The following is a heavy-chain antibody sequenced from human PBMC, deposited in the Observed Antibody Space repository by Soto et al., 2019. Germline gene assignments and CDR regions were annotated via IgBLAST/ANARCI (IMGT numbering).Heavy chain of an antibody. Sequence: EVQLLESGGDLVQPGGSLTLSCAAAGFTFSHYAMNWVRQAPGKGLEWVSAVSGSGGSEYYADSVRGRFTISRDNSKNTLYLQLNSLRAEDTATYYCAKGSVVGADYSYGMDVWGQGTTVTVSS. V-gene: IGHV3-23*01. D-gene: IGHD3-22*01. CDR3: AKGSVVGADYSYGMDV. CDR1: GFTFSHYA. CDR2: VSGSGGSE. J-gene: IGHJ6*02.